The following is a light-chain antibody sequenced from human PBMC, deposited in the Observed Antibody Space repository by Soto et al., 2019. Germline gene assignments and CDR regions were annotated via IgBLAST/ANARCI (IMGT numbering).Light chain of an antibody. CDR2: EVS. Sequence: QPVLTQPASVSGSPGQSITISCTGTSSDVGGYNYVSWYQQHPGKAPKRMIYEVSNRPSGVSNRFSGSKSGNTASLTISGLQAEDEADSYCSSYTSTTTHVVFGGGTKVTVL. J-gene: IGLJ2*01. CDR1: SSDVGGYNY. CDR3: SSYTSTTTHVV. V-gene: IGLV2-14*01.